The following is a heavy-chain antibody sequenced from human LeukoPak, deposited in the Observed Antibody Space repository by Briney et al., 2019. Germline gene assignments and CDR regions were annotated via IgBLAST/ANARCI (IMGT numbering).Heavy chain of an antibody. CDR3: ASRDRYWFDP. J-gene: IGHJ5*02. CDR2: IYYSGST. V-gene: IGHV4-30-4*08. CDR1: GGSISSGDYY. Sequence: SQTLSLTCTVSGGSISSGDYYWSWIRQPPGKGLEWIGYIYYSGSTHYNPSLKSRVTISVDTSKNQFSLKLSSVTAADTAVYYWASRDRYWFDPWGQGTLVTVSS.